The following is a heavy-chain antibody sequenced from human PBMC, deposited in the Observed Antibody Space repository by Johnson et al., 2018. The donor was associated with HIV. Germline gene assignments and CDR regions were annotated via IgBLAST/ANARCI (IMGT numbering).Heavy chain of an antibody. J-gene: IGHJ3*02. V-gene: IGHV3-30*19. D-gene: IGHD2-8*01. CDR2: ISYDGNNK. Sequence: QVQLVESGGGVVQPGRSLRLSCAASGFTFSTYSMHWVRQAPGMRLEWVAVISYDGNNKYYADSLKGRFTISRDNSKNTLYLQMNSLRAEDTAVYYCARSVNAGRPFDIWGQGTLVTVSS. CDR3: ARSVNAGRPFDI. CDR1: GFTFSTYS.